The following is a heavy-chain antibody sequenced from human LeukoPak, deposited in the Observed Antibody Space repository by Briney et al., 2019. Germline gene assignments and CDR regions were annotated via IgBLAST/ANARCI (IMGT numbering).Heavy chain of an antibody. J-gene: IGHJ3*01. CDR2: ISYDGSNK. CDR3: AKDRGDTARSSRAFDV. Sequence: GGSLRLSCAASGFTFSSYAMHWVRQAPGKGLEWVAVISYDGSNKYYADSVKGRFTISRDNSKNTLYLQMNSLRAEDTALYYCAKDRGDTARSSRAFDVWGQGTMVTVSS. CDR1: GFTFSSYA. V-gene: IGHV3-30-3*01. D-gene: IGHD5-18*01.